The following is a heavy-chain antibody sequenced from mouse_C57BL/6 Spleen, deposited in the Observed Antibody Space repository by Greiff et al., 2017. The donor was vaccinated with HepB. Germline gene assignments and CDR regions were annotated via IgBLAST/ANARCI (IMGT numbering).Heavy chain of an antibody. D-gene: IGHD4-1*01. V-gene: IGHV2-6*01. CDR2: IWGVGST. CDR3: ASEGRTGSWFAY. J-gene: IGHJ3*01. CDR1: GFSLTSYG. Sequence: QVQLKDSGPGLVAPSQSLSITCTVSGFSLTSYGVDWVRQSPGKGLEWLGVIWGVGSTNYNSALKSRLSIRKDNSKSQVFLKMKSLQNDDTAMYYCASEGRTGSWFAYWGQGTLVTVSA.